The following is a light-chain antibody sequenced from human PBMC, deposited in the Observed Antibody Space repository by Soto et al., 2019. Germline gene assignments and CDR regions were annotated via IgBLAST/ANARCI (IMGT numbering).Light chain of an antibody. CDR3: QQYENLPLT. Sequence: DIQMTQPPSSLSASVRDRVTITCQASQDISNYLNWYQQKPGKAPKLLIYDASNLETGVPSRFSGSGSGTDFTFTISSLQPEDFATYYCQQYENLPLTFGGGTKVDIK. CDR2: DAS. J-gene: IGKJ4*01. V-gene: IGKV1-33*01. CDR1: QDISNY.